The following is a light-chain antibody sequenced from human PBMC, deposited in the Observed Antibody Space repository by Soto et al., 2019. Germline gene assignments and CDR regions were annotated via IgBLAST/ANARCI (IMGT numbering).Light chain of an antibody. J-gene: IGLJ2*01. CDR3: SSYTGSNTMV. Sequence: QSALTQPASVSGSPGQSITISCTGTSSDVGSYNYVSWYQQHPGKAPKVLIYDASNRPSGVSDRFSGSKSGNTASLTISGLQAEDEADYYCSSYTGSNTMVLGGGTKLTVL. V-gene: IGLV2-14*01. CDR1: SSDVGSYNY. CDR2: DAS.